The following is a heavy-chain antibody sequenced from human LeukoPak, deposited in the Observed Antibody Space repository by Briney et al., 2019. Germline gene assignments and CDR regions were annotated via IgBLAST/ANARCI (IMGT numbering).Heavy chain of an antibody. Sequence: PSETLSLTCAVYGGSFSGYYWSWIRQHPGKGLEWIGYIYYSGSTYYNPSLKSRVTISVDTSKNQFSLKLSSVTAADTAVYYCARLFIDRYYFDYWGQGTLVTVSS. V-gene: IGHV4-31*11. D-gene: IGHD3-16*02. CDR3: ARLFIDRYYFDY. CDR1: GGSFSGYY. J-gene: IGHJ4*02. CDR2: IYYSGST.